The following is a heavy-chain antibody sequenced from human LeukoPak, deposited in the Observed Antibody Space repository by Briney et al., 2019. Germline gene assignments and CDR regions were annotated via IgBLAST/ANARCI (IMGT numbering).Heavy chain of an antibody. CDR1: GGSISGYY. CDR2: ISYSGST. V-gene: IGHV4-59*01. D-gene: IGHD3-10*01. CDR3: ARDGRVGSLFAY. Sequence: SETLSLTCTVSGGSISGYYWSWIRQPPGKGLEWVGYISYSGSTNYNPSLKSRVTISVDTSKNQFSLKLSSVTAADTAIYYCARDGRVGSLFAYWGQGTLVTVSS. J-gene: IGHJ4*02.